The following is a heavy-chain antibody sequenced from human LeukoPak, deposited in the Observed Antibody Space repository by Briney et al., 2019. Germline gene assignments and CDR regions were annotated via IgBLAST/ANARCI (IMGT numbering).Heavy chain of an antibody. CDR2: ISGSGGST. V-gene: IGHV3-23*01. J-gene: IGHJ3*02. D-gene: IGHD3-22*01. CDR1: GFTFSSYA. Sequence: KPGGPLRLSCAASGFTFSSYAMSWVRQAPGKGLEWVSAISGSGGSTYYADSVKGRFTISRDNSKNTLYLQMNSLRAEDTAVYYCAKEGRYDSSGYYHDAFDIWGQGTMVTVSS. CDR3: AKEGRYDSSGYYHDAFDI.